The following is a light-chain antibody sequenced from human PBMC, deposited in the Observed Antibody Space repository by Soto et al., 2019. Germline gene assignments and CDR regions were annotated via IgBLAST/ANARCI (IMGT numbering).Light chain of an antibody. Sequence: QSALTQPASVSGSPGQSITISCTGTSSDVGGYNYVSWYQQYPGKAPKLMIYEVTNRPSGVSNRFSGSKYGNTASLTISGLQSEDEADYYCSSYTITNTLVFGGGTKLTVL. V-gene: IGLV2-14*01. CDR3: SSYTITNTLV. CDR1: SSDVGGYNY. J-gene: IGLJ3*02. CDR2: EVT.